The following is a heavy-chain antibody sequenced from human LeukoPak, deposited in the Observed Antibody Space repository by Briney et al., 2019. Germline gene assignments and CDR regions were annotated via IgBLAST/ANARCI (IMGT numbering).Heavy chain of an antibody. CDR2: IYYSGST. Sequence: SETLSLTCTVSGGSISSGSYYWGWIRQPPGKGLEWIGSIYYSGSTYYNPSLKSRVTISVDTSKNQFSLKLSSVTAADTAVYYCARRTLRLGELLPFDYWGQGTLVTVSS. V-gene: IGHV4-39*01. D-gene: IGHD3-16*01. CDR1: GGSISSGSYY. CDR3: ARRTLRLGELLPFDY. J-gene: IGHJ4*02.